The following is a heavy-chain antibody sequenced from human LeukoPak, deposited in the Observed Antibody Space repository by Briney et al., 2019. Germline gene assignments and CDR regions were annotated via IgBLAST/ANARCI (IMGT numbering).Heavy chain of an antibody. D-gene: IGHD6-19*01. V-gene: IGHV3-23*01. CDR3: TGGGWSTDAFDI. CDR1: GFTFSSYA. J-gene: IGHJ3*02. Sequence: PGGSLRLSCAASGFTFSSYAMSWVRQAPGKGLEWVSSVSGTGGSTNYADSVKGRFTISGDNSKNTLYLQMNSLRAEDTAIYYCTGGGWSTDAFDIWGQGTVVTVSS. CDR2: VSGTGGST.